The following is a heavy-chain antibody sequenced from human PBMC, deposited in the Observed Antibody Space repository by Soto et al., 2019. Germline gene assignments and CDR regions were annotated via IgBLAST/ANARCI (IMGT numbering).Heavy chain of an antibody. J-gene: IGHJ6*02. CDR3: ARAGELGFGDYYKYGMDV. D-gene: IGHD3-3*01. CDR1: GYTFLNYG. CDR2: ISPYNGNT. Sequence: ASVKVSCKASGYTFLNYGISWVRQAPGQGLEWMGWISPYNGNTNYGEKLQGRVTMTTDTSANTAYMELRSLRSDDTAVYYCARAGELGFGDYYKYGMDVWGQGTTVTVSS. V-gene: IGHV1-18*01.